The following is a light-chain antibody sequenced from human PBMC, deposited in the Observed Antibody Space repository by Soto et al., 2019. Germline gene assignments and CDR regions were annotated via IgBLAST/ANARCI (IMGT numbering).Light chain of an antibody. J-gene: IGLJ1*01. CDR2: DVS. CDR1: SSDVGGYDY. V-gene: IGLV2-14*01. Sequence: QSALTQPASVSGSPGQSIAISCTGTSSDVGGYDYVSWYQQHPGKAPKVMIYDVSNRPSGVSNRFSGSKSDNTASLTISGLQAEDEADYYCSSYTSSSTYVFGPGTKVTVL. CDR3: SSYTSSSTYV.